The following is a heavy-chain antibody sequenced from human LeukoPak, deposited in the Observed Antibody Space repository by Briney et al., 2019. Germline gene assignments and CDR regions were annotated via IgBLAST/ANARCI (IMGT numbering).Heavy chain of an antibody. D-gene: IGHD3-16*01. CDR1: GCSFSSYW. CDR2: IYPGDSDS. CDR3: ARRLGGADVFDI. Sequence: GESLKISCKGSGCSFSSYWIAWVRQMPGKGLEWMGIIYPGDSDSKYSRSFQGQVTTSADKSINTAYLQWSSLKASDSDMYYCARRLGGADVFDIWGQGTMVTVSS. J-gene: IGHJ3*02. V-gene: IGHV5-51*01.